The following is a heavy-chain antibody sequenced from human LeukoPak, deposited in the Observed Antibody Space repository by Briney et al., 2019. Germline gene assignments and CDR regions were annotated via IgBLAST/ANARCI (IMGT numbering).Heavy chain of an antibody. J-gene: IGHJ5*02. CDR3: ARASRIRTLNP. V-gene: IGHV4-59*01. CDR1: GGSISSYY. Sequence: SETLSLTCTVSGGSISSYYWSWIRQPPGKGLEWIGYSYYSGSTNYNPSLKSRVTISVDTSKNQFPLKLSSVTAADTAVYYCARASRIRTLNPWGQGTLVTVSS. D-gene: IGHD2-15*01. CDR2: SYYSGST.